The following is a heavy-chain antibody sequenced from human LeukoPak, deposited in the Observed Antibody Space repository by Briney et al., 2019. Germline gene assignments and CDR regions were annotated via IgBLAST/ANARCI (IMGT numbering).Heavy chain of an antibody. CDR1: GYTFTGYY. CDR3: ARGGDSSSWRFDP. J-gene: IGHJ5*02. Sequence: ASVKVSYKASGYTFTGYYMHWVRQAPGQGLEWMGRINPNSGGTKYAQKFQGRVTMTRDTSLSTAYLELSRLRSGDTAGYYFARGGDSSSWRFDPWGQGTLVTVSS. V-gene: IGHV1-2*06. D-gene: IGHD6-13*01. CDR2: INPNSGGT.